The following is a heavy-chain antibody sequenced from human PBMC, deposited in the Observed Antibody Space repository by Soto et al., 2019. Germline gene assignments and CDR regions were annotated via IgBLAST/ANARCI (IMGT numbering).Heavy chain of an antibody. D-gene: IGHD1-7*01. CDR2: INGDGSST. CDR1: GFTFSNYW. V-gene: IGHV3-74*01. Sequence: EVQLVESGGGLVQPGGSLRLSCVASGFTFSNYWIHWVRQAPGKGLVWVSRINGDGSSTNYADSVKGQFTISRDNAKNTVYLQRNRLRVEDTAVYYCARGARNYYYFDCWGQGTLVTVSS. J-gene: IGHJ4*02. CDR3: ARGARNYYYFDC.